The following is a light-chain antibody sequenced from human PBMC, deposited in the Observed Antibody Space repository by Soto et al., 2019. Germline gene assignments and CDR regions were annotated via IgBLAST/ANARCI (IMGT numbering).Light chain of an antibody. V-gene: IGKV1-5*01. CDR1: QGISKR. J-gene: IGKJ1*01. Sequence: DIQLTHSPSPLPASVGGRVTITCRACQGISKRLAWHQQRPGKGPKSLIYDASSLESVVPSRFRGSGYGTEFTLTISSLKPDDFATYYCQQYHGFWTFGPGTKV. CDR2: DAS. CDR3: QQYHGFWT.